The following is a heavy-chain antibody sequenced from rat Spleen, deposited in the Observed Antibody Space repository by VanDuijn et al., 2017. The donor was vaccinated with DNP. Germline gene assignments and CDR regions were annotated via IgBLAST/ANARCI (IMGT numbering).Heavy chain of an antibody. CDR1: GFSFNDYW. V-gene: IGHV4-2*01. Sequence: EVKLVESGGGLVQPGRSLKLSCAASGFSFNDYWMGWVRQAPGKGLEWIGQINKDSNTINYTPSLKEKITISRDNAQNTLYLQMSKLGSEDTAIYYCAKGPNYGGWSDYFDYWGQGVMVTVSS. D-gene: IGHD1-11*01. CDR2: INKDSNTI. J-gene: IGHJ2*01. CDR3: AKGPNYGGWSDYFDY.